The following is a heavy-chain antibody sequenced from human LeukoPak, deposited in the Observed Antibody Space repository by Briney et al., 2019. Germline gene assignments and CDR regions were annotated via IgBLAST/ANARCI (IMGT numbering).Heavy chain of an antibody. Sequence: GGSLRLSCAASGFTFSNAWMSWVRQAPGKGLEWVSSISSSSYIYYADSVKGRFTISRDNAKNSLYLQMNSLRAEDTAVYYCARGGSGGYGDYDDYWGQGTLVTVSS. J-gene: IGHJ4*02. CDR1: GFTFSNAW. CDR2: ISSSSYI. D-gene: IGHD1-26*01. V-gene: IGHV3-69-1*01. CDR3: ARGGSGGYGDYDDY.